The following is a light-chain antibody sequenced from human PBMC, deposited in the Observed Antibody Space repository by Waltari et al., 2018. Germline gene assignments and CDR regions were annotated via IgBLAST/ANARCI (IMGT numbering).Light chain of an antibody. CDR3: CSHAGSSTRV. V-gene: IGLV2-23*02. CDR2: DVS. J-gene: IGLJ3*02. CDR1: SRDVGGYNF. Sequence: QSALTQPASVSGSPGQSITISCTGTSRDVGGYNFVSWYQQHPGKAPKLMIYDVSKRPSGVSNRFSGSKSGNTASLTISGLQAEDEADYYCCSHAGSSTRVFGGGTKLTVL.